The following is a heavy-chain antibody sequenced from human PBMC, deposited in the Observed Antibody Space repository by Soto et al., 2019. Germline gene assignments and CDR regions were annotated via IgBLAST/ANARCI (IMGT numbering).Heavy chain of an antibody. CDR3: ARVAYCGGDCYSDWYFDL. V-gene: IGHV4-59*01. Sequence: ATLSLTCAVSGGSISSYHWSWIRQPPGKGLEWIGYIYYSGSTNYNPSLKSRVTISVDTSKNQFSLKLSSVTAADTAVYYCARVAYCGGDCYSDWYFDLWGRGTLVTVSS. CDR1: GGSISSYH. D-gene: IGHD2-21*02. CDR2: IYYSGST. J-gene: IGHJ2*01.